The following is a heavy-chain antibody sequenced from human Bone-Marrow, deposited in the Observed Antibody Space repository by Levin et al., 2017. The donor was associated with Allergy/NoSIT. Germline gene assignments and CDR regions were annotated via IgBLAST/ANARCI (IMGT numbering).Heavy chain of an antibody. CDR3: ARGPDYYYDSSGYYKY. CDR1: GFTFSDYY. D-gene: IGHD3-22*01. V-gene: IGHV3-11*01. CDR2: ISNSGTTI. Sequence: GGSLRLSCAASGFTFSDYYMSWIRQAPGKGLELISYISNSGTTIHYADSVKGRFTVSRDTAKNSLYLQMNSLRAEDTAVYYCARGPDYYYDSSGYYKYWGQGTLVTVSS. J-gene: IGHJ4*02.